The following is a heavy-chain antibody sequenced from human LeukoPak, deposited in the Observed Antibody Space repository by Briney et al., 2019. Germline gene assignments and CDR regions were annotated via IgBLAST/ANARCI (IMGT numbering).Heavy chain of an antibody. CDR2: IIPIFGTA. CDR1: GGTFSSYA. J-gene: IGHJ6*02. D-gene: IGHD2-15*01. V-gene: IGHV1-69*13. CDR3: ARDHGEVVVVVAATHYYYYGMDV. Sequence: SVKVSCKASGGTFSSYAISWVRQAPRQGLEWMGGIIPIFGTANYAQKFQGRVTITADESTSTAYMELSSLRSEDTAVYYCARDHGEVVVVVAATHYYYYGMDVWGQGTTVTVSS.